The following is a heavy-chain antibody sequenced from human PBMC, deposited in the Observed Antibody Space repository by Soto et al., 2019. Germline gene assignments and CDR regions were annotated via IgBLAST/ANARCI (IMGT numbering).Heavy chain of an antibody. J-gene: IGHJ5*02. CDR1: GGSIISYY. CDR2: IYYSGST. V-gene: IGHV4-59*01. CDR3: AREAGVRYPFDP. D-gene: IGHD3-9*01. Sequence: SETLSLTCNVSGGSIISYYWSWIRQPPGKGLEWIGYIYYSGSTNYNPSLQSRVTISVDTSKNQFSLGLSSVSAADTAMYYCAREAGVRYPFDPWGQGTLVTVCS.